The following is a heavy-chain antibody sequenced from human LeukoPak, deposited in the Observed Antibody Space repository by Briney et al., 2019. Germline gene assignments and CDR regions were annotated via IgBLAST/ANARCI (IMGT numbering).Heavy chain of an antibody. V-gene: IGHV3-33*08. CDR2: IWYDGSNK. D-gene: IGHD2-2*01. CDR3: ARGGVPAAILGY. J-gene: IGHJ4*02. Sequence: GRSLRLSCAASGFTFSSYGMHWVRQAPGKGLEWVAVIWYDGSNKYYADSVKGRFTISRDNSKSTLYLQMNSLRAEDTAVYYCARGGVPAAILGYWGQGTLVTVSS. CDR1: GFTFSSYG.